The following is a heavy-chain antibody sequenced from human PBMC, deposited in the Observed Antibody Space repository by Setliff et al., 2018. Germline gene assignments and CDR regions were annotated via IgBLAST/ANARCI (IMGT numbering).Heavy chain of an antibody. Sequence: SETLSLTCTVSGGSISSYYWSWIRQPAGKGLEWIGRIYTSGSTNYNPSLKSRVTMSVXXSKNQFSLKLSSVTAXDTAVYYCARDRRGYSYGSLGYYYYYMDVWGKGTTVTVSS. J-gene: IGHJ6*03. D-gene: IGHD5-18*01. CDR1: GGSISSYY. CDR2: IYTSGST. V-gene: IGHV4-4*07. CDR3: ARDRRGYSYGSLGYYYYYMDV.